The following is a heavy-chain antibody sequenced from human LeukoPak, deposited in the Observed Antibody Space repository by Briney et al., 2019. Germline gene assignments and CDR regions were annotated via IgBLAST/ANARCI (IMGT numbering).Heavy chain of an antibody. V-gene: IGHV1-18*01. Sequence: GASVKVSCKASGYTFTSYGISWVRQAPGQGLEWMGWISAYNGNTNYAQKLQGRVTMTTDTSTSTAYMELRSLRSDDTAVYYCARDQWELMVRGAFDYWGQGTLVTVSS. CDR3: ARDQWELMVRGAFDY. D-gene: IGHD3-10*01. CDR1: GYTFTSYG. CDR2: ISAYNGNT. J-gene: IGHJ4*02.